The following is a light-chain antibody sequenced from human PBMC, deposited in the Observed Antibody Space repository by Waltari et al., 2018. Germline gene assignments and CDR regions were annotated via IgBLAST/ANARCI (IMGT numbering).Light chain of an antibody. Sequence: DIVMTQSPDSLAVSLGERATINCRSSQSVLYTSDNDNYLAGYQQKPGQPPKLLIYWASTRVSGVPDRFRGSGSGTDFTLTISSLQAADVAVYYCQQYYTTPLTFGQGTRVEI. CDR2: WAS. CDR3: QQYYTTPLT. J-gene: IGKJ1*01. V-gene: IGKV4-1*01. CDR1: QSVLYTSDNDNY.